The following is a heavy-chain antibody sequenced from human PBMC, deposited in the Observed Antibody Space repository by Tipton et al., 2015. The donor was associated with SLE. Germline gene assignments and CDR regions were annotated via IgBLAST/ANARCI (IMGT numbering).Heavy chain of an antibody. CDR3: ATLRGVRGVMVY. V-gene: IGHV4-59*08. J-gene: IGHJ4*02. CDR2: IYYSGST. Sequence: TLSLTCTVSGGSISSYYWSWIRQPPGKGLEWIGYIYYSGSTYYNPSLKSRVTISVDTSKNQFSLKLSSVTAADTAVYYCATLRGVRGVMVYWGQGTLVTVSS. D-gene: IGHD3-10*01. CDR1: GGSISSYY.